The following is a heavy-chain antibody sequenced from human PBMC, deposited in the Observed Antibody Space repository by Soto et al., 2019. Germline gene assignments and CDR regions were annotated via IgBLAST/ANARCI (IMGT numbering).Heavy chain of an antibody. Sequence: SETLSLTCTVSGGSISSGDYCWSWIRQSPGRGLEWIGYIYYSGSTYYNPSLKSRVTISVDTSKNQFSLKLSSVTAADTAVYYFFISGYCTNGVSYFLFAPLGQGTLVT. CDR2: IYYSGST. CDR1: GGSISSGDYC. V-gene: IGHV4-30-4*01. D-gene: IGHD2-8*01. CDR3: FISGYCTNGVSYFLFAP. J-gene: IGHJ5*02.